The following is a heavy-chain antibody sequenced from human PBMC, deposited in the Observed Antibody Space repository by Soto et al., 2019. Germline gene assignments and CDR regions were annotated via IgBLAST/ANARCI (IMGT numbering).Heavy chain of an antibody. Sequence: QVQLVQSGAEMRKPGSSLRVSCKASGGTFSDFAFSWVRQAPGQGLEWMGGIVPRFGSPNYAQKFGGRVLISEQTSTRTVYMEVSSLRFADTAVYFCARDRIQLRLGKYSFNGMDVWGQGTKITVYS. CDR2: IVPRFGSP. CDR1: GGTFSDFA. CDR3: ARDRIQLRLGKYSFNGMDV. D-gene: IGHD3-16*01. V-gene: IGHV1-69*06. J-gene: IGHJ6*02.